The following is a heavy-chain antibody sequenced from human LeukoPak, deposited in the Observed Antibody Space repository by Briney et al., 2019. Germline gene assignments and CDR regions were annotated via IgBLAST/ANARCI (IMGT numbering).Heavy chain of an antibody. D-gene: IGHD6-13*01. CDR1: GFTFSSYG. Sequence: PGGSLRLSCAASGFTFSSYGMHWVRQAPGKGLEWVAVISYDGSNKYYADSVKGRFTISRDNSKNTLYLQMNSLRAEDTAVYYCAKDKHTIAAAGRSYYYYGMDVWGQGTTVTVSS. CDR2: ISYDGSNK. CDR3: AKDKHTIAAAGRSYYYYGMDV. J-gene: IGHJ6*02. V-gene: IGHV3-30*18.